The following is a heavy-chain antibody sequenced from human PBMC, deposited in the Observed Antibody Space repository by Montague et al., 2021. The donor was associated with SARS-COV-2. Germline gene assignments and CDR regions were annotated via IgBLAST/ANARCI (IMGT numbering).Heavy chain of an antibody. CDR3: ARAQTTCFFANCVNYFDY. CDR2: IYYTGTT. V-gene: IGHV4-59*01. J-gene: IGHJ4*02. CDR1: GDSITTYY. Sequence: SETLSLTCSVSGDSITTYYWSWIRQSPGRGLERIGHIYYTGTTKYDPSLKIRVTISVDTSRRQFSLKLKSVTAADTAVYYCARAQTTCFFANCVNYFDYWGQGALVTVSS. D-gene: IGHD1-1*01.